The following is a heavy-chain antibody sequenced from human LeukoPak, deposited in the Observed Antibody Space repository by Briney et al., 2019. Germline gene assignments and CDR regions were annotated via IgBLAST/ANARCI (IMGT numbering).Heavy chain of an antibody. D-gene: IGHD3-9*01. CDR1: GYTFTSYD. V-gene: IGHV1-8*01. CDR3: ARGVVDILTGYYYMDV. CDR2: MNPNSGNT. J-gene: IGHJ6*02. Sequence: GASVTVSSKASGYTFTSYDINWVRQATGQGLEWMGWMNPNSGNTGYAQKFQGRVTMTRNTSISTAYMELSSLRSEDTAVYYCARGVVDILTGYYYMDVWGQGTTVTVSS.